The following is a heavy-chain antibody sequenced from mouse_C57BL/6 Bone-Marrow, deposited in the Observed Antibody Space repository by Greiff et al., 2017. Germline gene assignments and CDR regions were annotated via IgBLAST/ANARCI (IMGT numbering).Heavy chain of an antibody. Sequence: QVQLQQSGAELMKPGASVKLSCKATGYTFTGYWIEWVKQRPGHGLEWIGEILPGSGSTNYNEKFKGKATFTADTSSNTAYMQLSSLTTEDSAIYYGARGGFITTVVATGWYFDVWGTGTTVTVSS. V-gene: IGHV1-9*01. D-gene: IGHD1-1*01. CDR3: ARGGFITTVVATGWYFDV. CDR1: GYTFTGYW. CDR2: ILPGSGST. J-gene: IGHJ1*03.